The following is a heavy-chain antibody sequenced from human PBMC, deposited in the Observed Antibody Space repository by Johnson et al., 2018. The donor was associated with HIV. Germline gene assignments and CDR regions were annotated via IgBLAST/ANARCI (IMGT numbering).Heavy chain of an antibody. CDR2: ISYDGSNK. CDR1: GFTFSSYA. CDR3: AKEERHSFYI. J-gene: IGHJ3*02. Sequence: QVQLVESGGGVVQPGRSLRLSCAASGFTFSSYAMHWVRQAPGKGLEWVAVISYDGSNKYYADSVKGRFTISRDNSKNTLYLQMNSLRAEDTAVYYCAKEERHSFYIWGQGTMVTVSS. V-gene: IGHV3-30-3*01. D-gene: IGHD3-3*02.